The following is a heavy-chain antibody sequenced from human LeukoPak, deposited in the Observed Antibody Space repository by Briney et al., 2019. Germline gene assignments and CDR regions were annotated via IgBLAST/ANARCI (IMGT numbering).Heavy chain of an antibody. CDR1: AASISRTTYY. CDR2: ISNTGHT. Sequence: SETLSLTCTVSAASISRTTYYWAWLRQPPGKGLEWIGSISNTGHTYNNASLKSRVTISVDTSKNQFYLNLTSVTAADTAVYYCARSLHNWVDPWGQGTLVTVSS. CDR3: ARSLHNWVDP. J-gene: IGHJ5*02. V-gene: IGHV4-39*01. D-gene: IGHD3-10*01.